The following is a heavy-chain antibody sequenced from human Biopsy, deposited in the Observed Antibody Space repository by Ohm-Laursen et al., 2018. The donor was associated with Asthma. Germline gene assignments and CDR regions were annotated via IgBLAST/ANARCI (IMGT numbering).Heavy chain of an antibody. CDR2: ISYDGGNK. CDR1: GFTFSIYD. V-gene: IGHV3-30*18. CDR3: AKARIHHFYDSSGYYQHD. J-gene: IGHJ4*02. D-gene: IGHD3-22*01. Sequence: SLRLSCAASGFTFSIYDIHWVRQAPGKGLEWVAVISYDGGNKFYGDSVKGRFTLSRDNAKNTLYLQMNSLRAEDTAVYYCAKARIHHFYDSSGYYQHDWGQGTLVTVSS.